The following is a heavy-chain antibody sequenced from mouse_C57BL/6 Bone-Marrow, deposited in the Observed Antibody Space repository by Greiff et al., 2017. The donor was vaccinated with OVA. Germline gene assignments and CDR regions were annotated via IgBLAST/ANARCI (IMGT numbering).Heavy chain of an antibody. CDR3: TTLYGNYFMDY. CDR1: GFNIKDDY. Sequence: VQLQQSGAELVRPGASVKLSCTASGFNIKDDYMHWVKQRPEQGLEWIGWIDPENGDTEYASKFQGKATITADTSSNTAYLQLRSLTSEDTAVYYCTTLYGNYFMDYWGQGTSVTVSS. V-gene: IGHV14-4*01. D-gene: IGHD2-1*01. J-gene: IGHJ4*01. CDR2: IDPENGDT.